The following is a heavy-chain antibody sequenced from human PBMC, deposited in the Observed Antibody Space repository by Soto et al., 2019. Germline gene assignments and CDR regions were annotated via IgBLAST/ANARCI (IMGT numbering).Heavy chain of an antibody. Sequence: EVQLVESGGGLIQPGGSLRLSCAASGFTVSSNYMSWVRQAPGKGLEWVSVIYSGGSTYYADSVKGRFTISRDNSKNTLYLQMNSLRAEDTAVYYCAAVQTIFVVGLYGMDVWGQGTTVTVSS. CDR3: AAVQTIFVVGLYGMDV. V-gene: IGHV3-53*01. D-gene: IGHD3-3*01. CDR2: IYSGGST. CDR1: GFTVSSNY. J-gene: IGHJ6*02.